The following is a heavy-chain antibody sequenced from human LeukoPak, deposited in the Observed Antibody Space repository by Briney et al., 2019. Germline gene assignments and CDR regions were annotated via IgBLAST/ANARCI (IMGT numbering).Heavy chain of an antibody. CDR3: ARLVVRGRDAFDI. CDR1: GYSFTSYW. Sequence: GESLKISCKGSGYSFTSYWISWVRQMPGKGVEWMGRIDPSDSYPNYSPSFQGHVTISADKSLSTAYLQWSSLKASDTAMYYCARLVVRGRDAFDIWGQGTMVTVSS. D-gene: IGHD3-10*01. V-gene: IGHV5-10-1*01. J-gene: IGHJ3*02. CDR2: IDPSDSYP.